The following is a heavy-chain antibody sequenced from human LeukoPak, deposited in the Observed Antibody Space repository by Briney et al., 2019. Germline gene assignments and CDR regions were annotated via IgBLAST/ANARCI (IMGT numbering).Heavy chain of an antibody. D-gene: IGHD5-18*01. CDR1: GGSISSYY. CDR3: ARGYGYYFES. Sequence: SETLSLTCTVSGGSISSYYRNWIRQPPGKGLEWIGYIYSNGSTNYKPSLKSRVAISVDTSRNQFSLKLSSVTTADTAVYYCARGYGYYFESWGQGTLVTVSS. V-gene: IGHV4-59*03. CDR2: IYSNGST. J-gene: IGHJ4*02.